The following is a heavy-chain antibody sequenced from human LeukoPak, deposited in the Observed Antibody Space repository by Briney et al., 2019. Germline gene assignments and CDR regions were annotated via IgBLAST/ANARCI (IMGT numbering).Heavy chain of an antibody. Sequence: GGSLRLSCAASGFTFSSYGMHWVRQAPGKGLEWVAVISYDGSNKYYADSVKGRFAISRDNSKNTLYLQMNSLRAEDTAVYYCARRAGAYSHPYDYWGQGTLVTVSS. J-gene: IGHJ4*02. CDR2: ISYDGSNK. V-gene: IGHV3-30*03. D-gene: IGHD4/OR15-4a*01. CDR1: GFTFSSYG. CDR3: ARRAGAYSHPYDY.